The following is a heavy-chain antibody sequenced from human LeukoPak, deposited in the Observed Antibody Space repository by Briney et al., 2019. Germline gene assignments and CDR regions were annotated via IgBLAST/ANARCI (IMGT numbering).Heavy chain of an antibody. V-gene: IGHV3-21*01. D-gene: IGHD2-2*02. CDR1: GFTFSSYS. CDR2: ISSSSSYI. CDR3: ARVSCSSTSCYTIDY. Sequence: SGGSLRLSCAASGFTFSSYSMNWVRQAPGKGLEWVSSISSSSSYIYYADSVKGRFTISRDNAKNSLYLQMNSLRAEDTAVYYCARVSCSSTSCYTIDYWGQGTLFTVSS. J-gene: IGHJ4*02.